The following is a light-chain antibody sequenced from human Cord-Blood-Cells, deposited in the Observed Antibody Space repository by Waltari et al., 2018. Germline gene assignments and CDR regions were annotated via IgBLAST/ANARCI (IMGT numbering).Light chain of an antibody. Sequence: QSALTQPASASGSPGQSITISCPGTSSDVGGYNYVSWYQQHPAKAPKLMIYEVSNRPSGVSNRFSGSKSGNTASLTISGLQAEDEADYYCSSYTSSSNYVFGTGTKVTVL. CDR3: SSYTSSSNYV. J-gene: IGLJ1*01. CDR2: EVS. CDR1: SSDVGGYNY. V-gene: IGLV2-14*01.